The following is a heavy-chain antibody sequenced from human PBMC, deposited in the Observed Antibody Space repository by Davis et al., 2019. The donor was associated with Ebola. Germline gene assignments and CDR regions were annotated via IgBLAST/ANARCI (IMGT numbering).Heavy chain of an antibody. V-gene: IGHV4-31*03. CDR1: GGSISRGGSY. CDR3: ARDLRYDSSGYDYYFYMDV. D-gene: IGHD3-22*01. Sequence: PSETLSLTCTDSGGSISRGGSYWTWIRQHPGKGLEWIGYIYYSGSTYYKPSLKSRVTISLDTSKNQFSLNLYSVTAADTAVYYCARDLRYDSSGYDYYFYMDVWGKGTTVTVSS. CDR2: IYYSGST. J-gene: IGHJ6*03.